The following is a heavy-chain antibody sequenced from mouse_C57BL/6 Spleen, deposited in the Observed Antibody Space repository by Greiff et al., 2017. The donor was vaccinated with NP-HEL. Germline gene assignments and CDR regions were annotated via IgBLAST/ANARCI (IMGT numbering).Heavy chain of an antibody. J-gene: IGHJ4*01. CDR1: GYSFTSYY. D-gene: IGHD1-1*01. Sequence: VKLLESGPELVKPGASVKISCKASGYSFTSYYIHWVKQRPGQGLEWIGWIYPGSGNTKYNEKFKGKATLTADTSSSTAYMQLSSLTSEDSAFYYCASPYYYGSSPYAMDYWGQGTSVTVSS. V-gene: IGHV1-66*01. CDR2: IYPGSGNT. CDR3: ASPYYYGSSPYAMDY.